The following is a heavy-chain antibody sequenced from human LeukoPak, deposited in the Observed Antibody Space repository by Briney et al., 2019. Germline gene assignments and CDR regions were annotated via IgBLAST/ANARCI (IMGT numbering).Heavy chain of an antibody. V-gene: IGHV3-7*03. D-gene: IGHD4-23*01. Sequence: PGGSLRLSCAASGFTFNSYWMSWVRQAPGKGLEWVANIQQDGSEKNYVDSVKGRFTISRDNAKESLYLQMHSLRAEDTAVYFCARGAYSTVLTRYWGQGTLVTVSS. CDR1: GFTFNSYW. CDR3: ARGAYSTVLTRY. J-gene: IGHJ4*02. CDR2: IQQDGSEK.